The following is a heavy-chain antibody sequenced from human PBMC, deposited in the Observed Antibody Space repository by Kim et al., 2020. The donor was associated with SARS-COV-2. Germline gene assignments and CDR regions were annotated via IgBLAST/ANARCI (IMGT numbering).Heavy chain of an antibody. V-gene: IGHV3-9*01. Sequence: GGSLRLSCAASGFTFDDYAMHWVRQAPGKGLEWVAGISWNSGSIGYADSVKGRFTISRDNAKNSLYLQMNSLRAEDTALYYCAKDISAGNAGDHKFDYWGQGTLVTVSS. J-gene: IGHJ4*02. CDR3: AKDISAGNAGDHKFDY. CDR1: GFTFDDYA. CDR2: ISWNSGSI. D-gene: IGHD4-17*01.